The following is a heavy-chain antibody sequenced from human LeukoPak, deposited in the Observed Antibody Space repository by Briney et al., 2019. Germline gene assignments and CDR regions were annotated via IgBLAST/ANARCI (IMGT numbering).Heavy chain of an antibody. CDR1: GFTRG. J-gene: IGHJ5*02. D-gene: IGHD3-3*01. CDR3: AMERLSGFSFVH. V-gene: IGHV3-30*02. Sequence: GGSLRLSGVGSGFTRGMHWVRQAPGNGLEWLGFIRFDGTDSDYADSVKGRFTISRDNSKNTLFLQLSSLKPEDTAMYYCAMERLSGFSFVHWGQGTLVAVS. CDR2: IRFDGTDS.